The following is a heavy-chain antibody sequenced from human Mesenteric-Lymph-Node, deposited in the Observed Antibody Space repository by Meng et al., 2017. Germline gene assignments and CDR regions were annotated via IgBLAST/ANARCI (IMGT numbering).Heavy chain of an antibody. CDR1: GGSFSGYY. CDR3: ARGFRSSNWYLTWFDP. J-gene: IGHJ5*02. D-gene: IGHD6-13*01. Sequence: SETLSLTCAVYGGSFSGYYWSWIRQPPGKGLEWIGEINHSGSTNYNPSLKSRVTISVDTSKNQFSLKLSSVTAADTAIYYCARGFRSSNWYLTWFDPWGQGSRVTVSS. CDR2: INHSGST. V-gene: IGHV4-34*01.